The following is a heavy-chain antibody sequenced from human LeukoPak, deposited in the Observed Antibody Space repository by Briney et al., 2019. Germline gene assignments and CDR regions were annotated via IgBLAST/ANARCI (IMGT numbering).Heavy chain of an antibody. V-gene: IGHV3-33*01. CDR2: TWYDGSNK. Sequence: QPGGSLRLSCAASGFTFSTYGMHWVRRAQGKGLEWVALTWYDGSNKNYADSVKGRFTISRDNSKNTLYLQMNSLRGEDTGVYYCARGGLTIAESTTSWYLDYWGQGTLVTVSS. D-gene: IGHD1-26*01. CDR3: ARGGLTIAESTTSWYLDY. J-gene: IGHJ4*02. CDR1: GFTFSTYG.